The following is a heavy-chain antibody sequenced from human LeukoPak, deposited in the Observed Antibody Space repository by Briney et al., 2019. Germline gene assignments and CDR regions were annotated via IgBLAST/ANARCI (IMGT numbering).Heavy chain of an antibody. CDR2: IYHSGST. V-gene: IGHV4-38-2*02. CDR3: ARDPSIAARPHYFDY. CDR1: GYSISSGYY. D-gene: IGHD6-6*01. Sequence: PSETLSLTCTVSGYSISSGYYWGWIRQPPGKGLEWIATIYHSGSTYYNPSLKSRVTISVDTSKNQFSLKLSSVTAADTAVYYCARDPSIAARPHYFDYWGQGTLVTVSS. J-gene: IGHJ4*02.